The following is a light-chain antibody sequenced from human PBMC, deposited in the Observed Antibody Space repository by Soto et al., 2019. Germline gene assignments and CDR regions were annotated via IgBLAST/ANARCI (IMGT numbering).Light chain of an antibody. CDR3: QQYGSSPIT. J-gene: IGKJ1*01. CDR2: GAS. CDR1: QSVSSSY. V-gene: IGKV3-20*01. Sequence: IVLTQSPGTLSLSPGEIATLSFRASQSVSSSYLAWYQQKPGQAPRLLIYGASSRATGIPDRFSGSGSGTDFTLTISRLEPEDFAVYYCQQYGSSPITFGQGTKVDIK.